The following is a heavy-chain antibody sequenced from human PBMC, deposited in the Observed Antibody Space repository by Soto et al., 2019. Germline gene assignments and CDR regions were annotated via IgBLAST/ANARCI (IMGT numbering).Heavy chain of an antibody. V-gene: IGHV1-69*13. Sequence: ASVKVSCKASGGTFSSFAISWVRQAPGQGLEWMGGIIPIFGTANYAQKFQGRVTITADESTSTAYMELSSLRSEDTAVYYCARSHSSGWSHAFDIWGQGTMVTVSS. CDR2: IIPIFGTA. J-gene: IGHJ3*02. CDR1: GGTFSSFA. CDR3: ARSHSSGWSHAFDI. D-gene: IGHD6-19*01.